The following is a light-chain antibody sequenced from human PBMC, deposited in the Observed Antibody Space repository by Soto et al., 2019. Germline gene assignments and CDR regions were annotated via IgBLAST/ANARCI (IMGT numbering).Light chain of an antibody. J-gene: IGKJ5*01. V-gene: IGKV1-17*01. CDR2: AAS. CDR1: QDMGND. CDR3: QQHNSYSIT. Sequence: DIEMSQSPSSLSAWGGESVTITCRASQDMGNDLGWYPQKPGKAPRRLIYAASTLQSGVPSRFSGSGSGTEFTLTINTLQPDDFATYYCQQHNSYSITFGQGTRLEIK.